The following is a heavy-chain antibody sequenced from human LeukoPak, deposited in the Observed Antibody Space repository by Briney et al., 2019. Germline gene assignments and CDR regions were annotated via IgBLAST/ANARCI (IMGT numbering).Heavy chain of an antibody. V-gene: IGHV1-46*01. J-gene: IGHJ4*02. CDR3: AAPGASGFVGNFWSGPLDF. D-gene: IGHD3-3*01. CDR1: GYTFTSHY. CDR2: INTSAGST. Sequence: ASVKVSCRASGYTFTSHYMHWVRQAPGQGLEWMGIINTSAGSTSYPQKFQGGVTMTRDTSTSTVYMELSSLRSEDTAVYYCAAPGASGFVGNFWSGPLDFWGQGTLVTVSS.